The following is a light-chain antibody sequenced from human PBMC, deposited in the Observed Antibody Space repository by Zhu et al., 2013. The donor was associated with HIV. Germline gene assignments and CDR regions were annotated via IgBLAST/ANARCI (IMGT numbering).Light chain of an antibody. CDR1: SSDAGDHNS. Sequence: QSALTQPPSASGSPGQSVTLSCTGTSSDAGDHNSVSWCLQHPGKAPKLMFYGVSKRPSGVPDRFSGSKSGNTASLTISGLQAEDEADYYCCSYAGSYTWVFGTGTKVTVL. CDR3: CSYAGSYTWV. CDR2: GVS. J-gene: IGLJ1*01. V-gene: IGLV2-8*01.